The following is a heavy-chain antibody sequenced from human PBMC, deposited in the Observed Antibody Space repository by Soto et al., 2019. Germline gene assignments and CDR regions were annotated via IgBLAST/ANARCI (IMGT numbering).Heavy chain of an antibody. D-gene: IGHD3-9*01. Sequence: GGSLRLSCAASGFTFSSYWMSWVRQAPGKGLEWVANIKQDGSEKYYVDSVKGRFTISRDNAKNSLYLQMNSLRAEDTAVYYCAVDGYYDILTGSTKLYYYYYYMDVWGKGTTVTVSS. J-gene: IGHJ6*03. CDR1: GFTFSSYW. CDR3: AVDGYYDILTGSTKLYYYYYYMDV. CDR2: IKQDGSEK. V-gene: IGHV3-7*01.